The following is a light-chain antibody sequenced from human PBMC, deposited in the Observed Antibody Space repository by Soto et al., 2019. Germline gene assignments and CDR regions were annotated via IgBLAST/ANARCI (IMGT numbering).Light chain of an antibody. CDR1: QGISSY. CDR2: AAS. V-gene: IGKV1D-8*01. J-gene: IGKJ1*01. Sequence: VPWRTQSPSLLSAATGDRVTISCLMSQGISSYLAWYQQKPGKAPELLIYAASTLQSGVPSRFSGSGSGTDFTLTISCLQSEDFATYYCQQYYSFPRTFGQGTKVDIK. CDR3: QQYYSFPRT.